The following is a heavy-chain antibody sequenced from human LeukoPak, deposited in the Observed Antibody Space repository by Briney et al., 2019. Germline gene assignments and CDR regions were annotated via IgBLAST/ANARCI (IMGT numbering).Heavy chain of an antibody. CDR1: GFTFSSYS. Sequence: GGSLRLSCAASGFTFSSYSMNWVRQAPGKGLEWVSVVYSDGKTCYADAVKGRFTISKDSSRNTLYLQMNSLRAEDTAVYYCTSYDSSGDDVFDIWGQGTMVTVSS. V-gene: IGHV3-66*01. CDR3: TSYDSSGDDVFDI. D-gene: IGHD3-22*01. J-gene: IGHJ3*02. CDR2: VYSDGKT.